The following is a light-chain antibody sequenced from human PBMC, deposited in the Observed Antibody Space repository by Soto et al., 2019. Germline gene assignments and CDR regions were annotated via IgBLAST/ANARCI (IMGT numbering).Light chain of an antibody. V-gene: IGLV2-8*01. Sequence: QSALTQPPSASGSPGQSVTISCTGTSSDVGGYNYVPWYQQHPGKAPKLMIYEVSKWPSGVPDRFSGSKSGNTASLTVSGLQAEDEADYYCSSYAGSNTVVFGGGTELTVL. J-gene: IGLJ2*01. CDR3: SSYAGSNTVV. CDR1: SSDVGGYNY. CDR2: EVS.